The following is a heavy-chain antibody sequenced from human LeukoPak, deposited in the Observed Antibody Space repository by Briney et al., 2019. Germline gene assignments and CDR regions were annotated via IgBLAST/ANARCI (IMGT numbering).Heavy chain of an antibody. D-gene: IGHD2-15*01. CDR2: ISGSGSKT. V-gene: IGHV3-23*01. CDR1: GFTFSSYA. Sequence: GGSLRLSCAASGFTFSSYAMSWVRQTPGKGLEWVSAISGSGSKTYYGDSVKGRFTISRDNSKNTLYLQMNSLRVEDTAVYYCAKRLGSNDNAFDIWGQGTTVTVSS. CDR3: AKRLGSNDNAFDI. J-gene: IGHJ3*02.